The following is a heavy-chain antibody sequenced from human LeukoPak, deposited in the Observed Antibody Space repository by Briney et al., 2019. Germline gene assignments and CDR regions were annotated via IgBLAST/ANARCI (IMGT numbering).Heavy chain of an antibody. CDR3: ARAHIVVVPAARYYGMDV. CDR1: GGSISSSNW. J-gene: IGHJ6*02. V-gene: IGHV4-4*02. CDR2: IYHSGST. Sequence: SGTLSLTCAVSGGSISSSNWWSWVCQPPGKGLEWIGEIYHSGSTNYNPSLKSRVTISVDKSKNQFSLKLSSVTAADTAVYYRARAHIVVVPAARYYGMDVWGQGTTVTVSS. D-gene: IGHD2-2*01.